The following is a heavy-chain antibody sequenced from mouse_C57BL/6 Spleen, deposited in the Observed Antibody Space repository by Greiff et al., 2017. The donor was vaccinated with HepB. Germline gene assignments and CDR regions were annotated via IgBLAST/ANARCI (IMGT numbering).Heavy chain of an antibody. D-gene: IGHD2-4*01. Sequence: QVQLKQSGPELVKPGASVKISCKASGYAFSSSWMNWVKQRPGKGLEWIGRIYPGDGDTNYNGKFKGKATLTADKSSSTAYMQLSSLTSEDSAVYFCARPCYYDYDPFAYWGQGTLVTVSA. CDR3: ARPCYYDYDPFAY. J-gene: IGHJ3*01. CDR2: IYPGDGDT. CDR1: GYAFSSSW. V-gene: IGHV1-82*01.